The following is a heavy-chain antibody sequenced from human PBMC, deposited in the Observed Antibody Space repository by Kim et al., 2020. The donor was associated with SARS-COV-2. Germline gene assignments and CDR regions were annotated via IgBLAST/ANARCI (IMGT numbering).Heavy chain of an antibody. J-gene: IGHJ4*02. D-gene: IGHD2-15*01. Sequence: SGPTLVNPTQTLTLTCTFSGFSLSSSGVGVAWIRQPPGKALEWLALIYWDDDKRYSPSLKNRAMITKDTSRNQVVLTVTNMAPADTATYYCTSTRYSVAGGNGVLDYWGQGTLVTVSS. CDR3: TSTRYSVAGGNGVLDY. CDR2: IYWDDDK. CDR1: GFSLSSSGVG. V-gene: IGHV2-5*02.